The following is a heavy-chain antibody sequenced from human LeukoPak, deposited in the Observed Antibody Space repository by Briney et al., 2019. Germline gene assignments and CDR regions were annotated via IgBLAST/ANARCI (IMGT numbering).Heavy chain of an antibody. V-gene: IGHV1-3*01. Sequence: VASVKVSCKASGYTFDDYAMHWVRQAPGQSLEWMGWINPVNGNTKYSQKFQGRVTISRDTSASTVYMDVSSLRSEDTAMYYCARATSPIAYDWNSWGQGTLVTVSS. CDR2: INPVNGNT. D-gene: IGHD5-12*01. J-gene: IGHJ4*02. CDR1: GYTFDDYA. CDR3: ARATSPIAYDWNS.